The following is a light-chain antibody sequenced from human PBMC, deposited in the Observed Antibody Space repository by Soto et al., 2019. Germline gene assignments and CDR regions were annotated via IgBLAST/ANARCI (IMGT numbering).Light chain of an antibody. CDR1: QTVNTW. CDR3: QQYNNYFWA. Sequence: DIQMTQSPSTVSASVGDRATITCRASQTVNTWLAWYQQKPGKAPKLLILKASSLESGVPSRFSGSGSGTEFTLTISSLQADDFATYYCQQYNNYFWAFGQGTRVEIK. CDR2: KAS. V-gene: IGKV1-5*03. J-gene: IGKJ1*01.